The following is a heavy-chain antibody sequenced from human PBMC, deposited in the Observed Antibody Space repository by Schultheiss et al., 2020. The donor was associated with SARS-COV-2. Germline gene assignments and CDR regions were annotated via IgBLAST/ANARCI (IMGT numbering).Heavy chain of an antibody. CDR1: GFTFSNYA. V-gene: IGHV3-30*14. CDR3: ARAFIIGNYVDYFDT. CDR2: ISYDGGNK. D-gene: IGHD1-7*01. J-gene: IGHJ4*02. Sequence: GGSLRLSCAASGFTFSNYAMNWVRQAPGKGLEWVALISYDGGNKYYADSVKGRFSISRDNSKNTLYLQMNSLRDEDTAVYYCARAFIIGNYVDYFDTWGQGTLVTVSS.